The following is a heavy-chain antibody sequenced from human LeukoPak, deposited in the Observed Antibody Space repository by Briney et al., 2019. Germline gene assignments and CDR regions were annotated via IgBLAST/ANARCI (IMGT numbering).Heavy chain of an antibody. J-gene: IGHJ4*02. V-gene: IGHV3-30*18. CDR1: GFTFSSYG. D-gene: IGHD2-15*01. Sequence: GGSLRLSCAASGFTFSSYGMHWVRQAPGKGLEWVAVISYDGSNKYYADSVKGRFTISRDNSKNTLYLQMNSPRAEDTAVYYCAKQGSGIDYWGQGTLVTVSS. CDR3: AKQGSGIDY. CDR2: ISYDGSNK.